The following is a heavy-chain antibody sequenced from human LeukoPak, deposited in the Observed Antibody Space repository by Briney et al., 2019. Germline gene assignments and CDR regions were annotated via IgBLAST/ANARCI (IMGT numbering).Heavy chain of an antibody. D-gene: IGHD3-3*01. CDR2: VHQSGST. CDR1: GYSISSGYH. V-gene: IGHV4-38-2*02. Sequence: PSETLSLTCTVSGYSISSGYHYGWIRQPPGKGLEWIGSVHQSGSTYYNPSLKSRVTISIDNSKNQFSLKLTSVTAADTAVYYCGSQREWSLTEYHFDSWGQGTLVTVSS. CDR3: GSQREWSLTEYHFDS. J-gene: IGHJ4*02.